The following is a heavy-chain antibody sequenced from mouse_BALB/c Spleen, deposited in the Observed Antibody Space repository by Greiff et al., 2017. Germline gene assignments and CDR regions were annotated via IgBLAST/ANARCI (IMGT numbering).Heavy chain of an antibody. CDR2: IKPSNGGT. Sequence: VQLQQSGPELVKPGPSVSMSCTVSGYSFTSYYMYWVKQRPGQGLEWIGEIKPSNGGTYFNAKFKSKAILTVDKSSSTAYMQLSSLTSEDSAVYYCTRGGYDNYVDYWGQGTTLTVSS. V-gene: IGHV1S81*02. J-gene: IGHJ2*01. CDR1: GYSFTSYY. CDR3: TRGGYDNYVDY. D-gene: IGHD2-3*01.